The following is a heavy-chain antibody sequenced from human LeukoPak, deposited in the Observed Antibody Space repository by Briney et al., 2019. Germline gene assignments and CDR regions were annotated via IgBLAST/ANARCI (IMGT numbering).Heavy chain of an antibody. V-gene: IGHV4-34*01. Sequence: SETLSLTCTVSGGSISSYYWSWIRQPPGKGLEWIGEINHSGSTNYNPSLKSRVTISVDTSKNQFSLKLSSVTAADTAVYYCASSPVGATDYWGQGTLVTVPS. CDR3: ASSPVGATDY. J-gene: IGHJ4*02. D-gene: IGHD1-26*01. CDR2: INHSGST. CDR1: GGSISSYY.